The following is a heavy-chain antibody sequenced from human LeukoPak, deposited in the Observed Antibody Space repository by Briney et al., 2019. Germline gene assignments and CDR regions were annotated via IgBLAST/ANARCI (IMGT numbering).Heavy chain of an antibody. V-gene: IGHV1-69*05. CDR1: GGTFSSYA. J-gene: IGHJ3*02. CDR3: ARVSVWAHAFDI. D-gene: IGHD1-26*01. CDR2: IIPIFGTA. Sequence: SVKVSCKASGGTFSSYAISWVRRAPGQGLEWMGGIIPIFGTANYAQKFQGRVTITTDESTSTVYMELSSLRSEDTAVYYCARVSVWAHAFDIWGQGTMVTVSS.